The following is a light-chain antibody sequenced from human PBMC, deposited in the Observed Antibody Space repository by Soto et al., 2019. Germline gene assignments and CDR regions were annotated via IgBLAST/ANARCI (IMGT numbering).Light chain of an antibody. J-gene: IGLJ1*01. V-gene: IGLV2-14*01. Sequence: QSALTQPASVSGSPGQSITISCTGTSSDVGGYNYVSWYQLHPGKAPKLMIYEVSNRPSGVSNRFSGSKSGNTASLTISGLQAEDEADYYCSSYTAGGTIFGTGTKLTVL. CDR1: SSDVGGYNY. CDR3: SSYTAGGTI. CDR2: EVS.